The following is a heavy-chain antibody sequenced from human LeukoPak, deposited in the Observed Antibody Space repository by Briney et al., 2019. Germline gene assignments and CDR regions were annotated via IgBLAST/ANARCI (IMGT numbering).Heavy chain of an antibody. Sequence: ASVKVSCKASGYTFTSYDISWVRQAPGQGLEWMGWISAYNGNTNYAQKLQGRVTMTTDTSTSTAYMELRSLRSDDTAVYYCARDYGRKPDIIVLSPMDVWGKGTTVTVSS. CDR3: ARDYGRKPDIIVLSPMDV. D-gene: IGHD2-8*01. CDR1: GYTFTSYD. V-gene: IGHV1-18*01. J-gene: IGHJ6*03. CDR2: ISAYNGNT.